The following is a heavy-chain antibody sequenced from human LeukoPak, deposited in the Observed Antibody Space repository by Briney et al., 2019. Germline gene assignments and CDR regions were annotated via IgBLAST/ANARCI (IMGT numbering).Heavy chain of an antibody. CDR1: GFTFSSYA. Sequence: PGGSLRLSCAASGFTFSSYAMSWVRQAPGKGLGWVSAISGSGGSTYYADSVKGRFTISRDNSKNTLNLQMNSLRAEDTAVYYCAKVPDYGDYRWFDPWGQGTLVTVSS. CDR3: AKVPDYGDYRWFDP. J-gene: IGHJ5*02. CDR2: ISGSGGST. V-gene: IGHV3-23*01. D-gene: IGHD4-17*01.